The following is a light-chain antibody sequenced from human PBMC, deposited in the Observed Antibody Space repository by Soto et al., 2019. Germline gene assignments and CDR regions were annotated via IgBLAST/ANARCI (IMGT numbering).Light chain of an antibody. J-gene: IGKJ1*01. CDR3: VQTLQLWT. V-gene: IGKV2D-29*01. CDR1: QSLLDIDGETY. Sequence: DIVLTQTPLSLSVSPGQAASISCTSSQSLLDIDGETYLSRYVQKPGQPPQILIYEVSNRVSGVPDRFSGSGSGTHFTLRISRVEPEDVGVYYCVQTLQLWTFSRGTKVEIK. CDR2: EVS.